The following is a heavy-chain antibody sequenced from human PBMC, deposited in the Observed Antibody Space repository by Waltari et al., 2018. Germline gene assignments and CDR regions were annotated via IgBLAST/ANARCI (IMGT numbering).Heavy chain of an antibody. V-gene: IGHV3-73*02. CDR1: GFTFSGSA. J-gene: IGHJ4*02. CDR2: IRSKANSYAT. Sequence: EVQLVESGGGLVQPGGSLKLSCAASGFTFSGSAMHWVRQASGKGLELVGRIRSKANSYATAYAASVKGRFTISRDDSKNTAYLQMNSLKTEDTAVYYCTYSSSSYYWGQGTLVTVSS. D-gene: IGHD6-13*01. CDR3: TYSSSSYY.